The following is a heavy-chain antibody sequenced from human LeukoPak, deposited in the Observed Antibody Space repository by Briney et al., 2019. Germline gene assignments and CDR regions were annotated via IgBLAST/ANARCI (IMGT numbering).Heavy chain of an antibody. V-gene: IGHV1-18*01. D-gene: IGHD1-26*01. CDR1: GYTFSNYG. Sequence: GASVKVSCKASGYTFSNYGFSWVRQAPGQGLEWMGWISGYNGNTIYGQRLQGRVTLTPDTSTSTAYMELRSLRSDDTAVYYCAKGDTTWELPHDYWGQGTLVTVSS. CDR3: AKGDTTWELPHDY. J-gene: IGHJ4*02. CDR2: ISGYNGNT.